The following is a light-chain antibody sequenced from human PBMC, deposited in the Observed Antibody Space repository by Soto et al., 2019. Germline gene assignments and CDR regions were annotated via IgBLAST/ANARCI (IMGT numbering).Light chain of an antibody. J-gene: IGLJ1*01. V-gene: IGLV2-14*03. CDR2: HVS. CDR1: SCDVGNYNY. Sequence: QSALTQPASVSGSPGQSITISCTGTSCDVGNYNYVSWYQQHPGKAPKLMIYHVSYRPSGVSSRFSASKSGNTASLTISGLQAEDEADYYCSSYTTSSTYVFGTGTKLTVL. CDR3: SSYTTSSTYV.